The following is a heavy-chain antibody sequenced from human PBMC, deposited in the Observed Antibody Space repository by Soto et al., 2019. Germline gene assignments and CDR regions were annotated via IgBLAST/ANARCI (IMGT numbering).Heavy chain of an antibody. J-gene: IGHJ6*02. V-gene: IGHV3-30*03. CDR3: ARPWGQLSTYYYGMDT. D-gene: IGHD3-16*01. CDR2: ISNDGDEK. CDR1: GFTFSTSV. Sequence: QVQLVESGGGVVQPGRSLRLSCVASGFTFSTSVMHWVRQPPGKGLEWVALISNDGDEKYYGDSVEGRFSISRDNSKNTLYLQMNSLRPEDTAVYYCARPWGQLSTYYYGMDTWGQGTTVTVSS.